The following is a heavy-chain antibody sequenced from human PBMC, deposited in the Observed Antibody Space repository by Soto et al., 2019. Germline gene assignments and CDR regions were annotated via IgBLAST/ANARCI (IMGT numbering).Heavy chain of an antibody. V-gene: IGHV4-4*07. D-gene: IGHD1-1*01. CDR2: IYATWTT. Sequence: SETLSLTCTVSGASISGFYWSWIRKSAGKGLEWIGRIYATWTTDSNPSLKLRVMMSVDTSKKQFSLKLRSVTPAATAVYYCVRDGTKTLRDWFDHWGQGISVTVSS. J-gene: IGHJ5*02. CDR1: GASISGFY. CDR3: VRDGTKTLRDWFDH.